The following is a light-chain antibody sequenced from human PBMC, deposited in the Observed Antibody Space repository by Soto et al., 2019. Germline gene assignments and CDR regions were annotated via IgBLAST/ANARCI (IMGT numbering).Light chain of an antibody. V-gene: IGLV2-14*01. CDR1: SSDVGGYNY. CDR3: SSYTSSSYVV. CDR2: DVS. J-gene: IGLJ2*01. Sequence: QSVLTQPASVSGSPGQSITISCTGTSSDVGGYNYVSWYQQHPGKAPKLMIYDVSNRPSGVSNRFSGSKSGNTASLTISGLQAEDEADYYCSSYTSSSYVVFGGGNKLTVL.